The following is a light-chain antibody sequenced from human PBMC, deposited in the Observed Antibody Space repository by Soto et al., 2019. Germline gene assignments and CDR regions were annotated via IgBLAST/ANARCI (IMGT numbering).Light chain of an antibody. CDR2: TTN. Sequence: QAVVTQEPSFSVSPGGTVTLTCGLSSGSFSTTYYPSWYQQAPGQAPRTLIYTTNARSSGVPGRFSGSILGNKAALTITGAQADDESDYHCALYTSGGWVFGGGTKLTVL. V-gene: IGLV8-61*01. J-gene: IGLJ2*01. CDR3: ALYTSGGWV. CDR1: SGSFSTTYY.